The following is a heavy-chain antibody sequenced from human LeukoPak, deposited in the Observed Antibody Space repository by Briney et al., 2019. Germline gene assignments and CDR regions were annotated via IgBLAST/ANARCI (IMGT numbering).Heavy chain of an antibody. CDR1: GFTFDDYT. Sequence: GGSLRLSCAASGFTFDDYTMHWVRQAPGKGLEWVSVIYSGGSTYYADSVKGRFTISRDNSKNTLYLQMNSLRAEDTAVYYCARDSSGYSFDYWGQGTLVTVSS. V-gene: IGHV3-53*01. CDR3: ARDSSGYSFDY. J-gene: IGHJ4*02. D-gene: IGHD3-22*01. CDR2: IYSGGST.